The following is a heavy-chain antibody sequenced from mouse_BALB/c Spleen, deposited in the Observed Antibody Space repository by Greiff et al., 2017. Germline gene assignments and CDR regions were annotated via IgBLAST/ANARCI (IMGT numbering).Heavy chain of an antibody. CDR3: ARQGTTVVAYYFDY. J-gene: IGHJ2*01. Sequence: VESGGDLVKPGGSLKLSCAASGFTFSSYGMSWVRQTPDKRLEWVATISSGGSYTYYPDSVKGRFTISRDNAKNTLYLQMSSLKSEDTAMYYCARQGTTVVAYYFDYWGQGTTLTVSS. D-gene: IGHD1-1*01. V-gene: IGHV5-6*01. CDR2: ISSGGSYT. CDR1: GFTFSSYG.